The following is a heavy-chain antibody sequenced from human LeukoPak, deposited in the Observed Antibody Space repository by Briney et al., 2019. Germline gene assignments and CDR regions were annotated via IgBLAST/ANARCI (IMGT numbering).Heavy chain of an antibody. CDR2: ISSSNSTT. J-gene: IGHJ4*02. V-gene: IGHV3-48*01. CDR1: GFTFSNYI. CDR3: ARDRGYYNY. D-gene: IGHD3-10*01. Sequence: GGSLRLSCAASGFTFSNYIMNWVRQAPGKGLELVSYISSSNSTTYYADSVKGRFTISRDNAKNSLYLQMNSLRAEDTAVYYCARDRGYYNYWGQGTLVTVSS.